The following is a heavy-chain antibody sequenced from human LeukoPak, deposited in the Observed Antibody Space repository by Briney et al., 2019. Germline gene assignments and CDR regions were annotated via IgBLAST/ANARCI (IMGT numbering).Heavy chain of an antibody. V-gene: IGHV3-53*01. CDR1: GFFFSGHW. J-gene: IGHJ4*02. CDR3: AGESYGLDY. Sequence: GGSLRLSCTASGFFFSGHWMHWARQLPGKGLEWVSVIYSGGSTYYADSVKGRFTICRDNSKNTLYLQMNSLRAEDTAVYYCAGESYGLDYWGQGTLVTVSS. CDR2: IYSGGST. D-gene: IGHD5-18*01.